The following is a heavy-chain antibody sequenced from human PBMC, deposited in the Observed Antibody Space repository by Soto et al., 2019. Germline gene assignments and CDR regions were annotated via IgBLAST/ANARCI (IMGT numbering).Heavy chain of an antibody. CDR1: GYTFTSYA. Sequence: ASVKVSCKASGYTFTSYAMHWVRQAPGQRLEWMGWINAGNGNTKYSQKFQGRVTITRDTSASTAYMELSSLRSEDTAVYYCARDEPGDLRLLDSSGQGSLVIVSS. CDR2: INAGNGNT. D-gene: IGHD7-27*01. V-gene: IGHV1-3*01. J-gene: IGHJ5*01. CDR3: ARDEPGDLRLLDS.